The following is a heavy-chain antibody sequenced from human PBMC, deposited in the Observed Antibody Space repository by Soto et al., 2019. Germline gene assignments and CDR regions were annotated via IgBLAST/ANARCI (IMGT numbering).Heavy chain of an antibody. CDR2: MSHDGSNK. Sequence: GGSLRLSCAASGFTFSSYGMHWVRQAPGKGPEWVAVMSHDGSNKYYVDSVKGRFTISRDNSKNTLYLQMNGLRAEDTAVYYCAKDLYPGGTNAFDIRGQGTMVTVSS. CDR1: GFTFSSYG. D-gene: IGHD1-26*01. CDR3: AKDLYPGGTNAFDI. J-gene: IGHJ3*02. V-gene: IGHV3-30*18.